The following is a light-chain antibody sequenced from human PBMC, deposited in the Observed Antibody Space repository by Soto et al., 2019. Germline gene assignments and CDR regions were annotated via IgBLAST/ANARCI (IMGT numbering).Light chain of an antibody. V-gene: IGKV3-11*01. CDR2: DSS. J-gene: IGKJ3*01. Sequence: EIVLTQSPVTLSLSPGERATLSCRASQSVSSYLAWYQQKPGQAPRLLIYDSSKRPTAVPASFSGSGSGTDFSLTTSSLEPEDVVVYYCQQRCSWPGITFGPGTKVDMK. CDR3: QQRCSWPGIT. CDR1: QSVSSY.